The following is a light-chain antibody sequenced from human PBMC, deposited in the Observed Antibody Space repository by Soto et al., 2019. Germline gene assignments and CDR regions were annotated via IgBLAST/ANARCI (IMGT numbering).Light chain of an antibody. CDR2: GAS. Sequence: EIVLTQSPGTLSLSPGERATLSCRASQSVSSSYLAWYQQKPGQAPRLLIYGASSRATGIPDRFSGSGSGTAFTLTIRRLESEDFAVYYCQQYGSSPPRTFGPGTKVDIK. V-gene: IGKV3-20*01. J-gene: IGKJ3*01. CDR1: QSVSSSY. CDR3: QQYGSSPPRT.